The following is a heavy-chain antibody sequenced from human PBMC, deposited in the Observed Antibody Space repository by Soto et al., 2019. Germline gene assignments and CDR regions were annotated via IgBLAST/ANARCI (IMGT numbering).Heavy chain of an antibody. CDR2: IYYSGST. J-gene: IGHJ5*02. CDR1: GGSISSYY. D-gene: IGHD3-16*01. Sequence: PWETLSLTCTVSGGSISSYYWSCIRHPPGKGLEWIGYIYYSGSTNYNPSLKSRVTISVDTSKNQFSLKLSSVTAADTAVYYCASGGSRAENRGFEPLGQGTLVIVS. V-gene: IGHV4-59*01. CDR3: ASGGSRAENRGFEP.